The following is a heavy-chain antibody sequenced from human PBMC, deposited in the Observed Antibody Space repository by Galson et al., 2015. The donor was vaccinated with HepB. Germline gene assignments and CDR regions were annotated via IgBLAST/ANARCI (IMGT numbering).Heavy chain of an antibody. Sequence: SLRLSCAASGFTFSSYSMNWVRQAPGKGLEWVSSISSSSSYIYYADSVKGRFTISRDNAKNSLYLQMNSLRAEDTAVYYCARVFRVQLERLDYYYGMDVWGQGTTVTVSS. CDR2: ISSSSSYI. V-gene: IGHV3-21*01. J-gene: IGHJ6*02. D-gene: IGHD1-1*01. CDR3: ARVFRVQLERLDYYYGMDV. CDR1: GFTFSSYS.